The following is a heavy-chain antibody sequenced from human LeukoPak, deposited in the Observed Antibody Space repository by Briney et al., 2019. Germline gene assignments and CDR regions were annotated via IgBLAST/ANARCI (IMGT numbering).Heavy chain of an antibody. CDR2: ISYDGSNK. D-gene: IGHD5-18*01. CDR1: GFTFSSYA. CDR3: ARGGDVDTATVSDYYYYGMDV. J-gene: IGHJ6*02. Sequence: GGSLRLSCAASGFTFSSYAMHWVRQAPGKGLEWVAVISYDGSNKYYADSVKGRFTISRDNSKNTLYLQMNSLRAEDTAVYYCARGGDVDTATVSDYYYYGMDVWGQGTTVTVSS. V-gene: IGHV3-30-3*01.